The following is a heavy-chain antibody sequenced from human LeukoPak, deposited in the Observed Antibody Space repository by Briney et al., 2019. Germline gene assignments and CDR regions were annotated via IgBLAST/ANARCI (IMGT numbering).Heavy chain of an antibody. Sequence: GGSLRLSCAASGFTFSSYAMRWVRQAPGKGLEWVTGISGSGGSTYYADSAKGRFTISRDNPKNTLYLQMNSLGAEDTAVYYCAKDYYYDSSGYYSYFDYWGQGTLVTVSS. CDR2: ISGSGGST. CDR3: AKDYYYDSSGYYSYFDY. V-gene: IGHV3-23*01. J-gene: IGHJ4*02. D-gene: IGHD3-22*01. CDR1: GFTFSSYA.